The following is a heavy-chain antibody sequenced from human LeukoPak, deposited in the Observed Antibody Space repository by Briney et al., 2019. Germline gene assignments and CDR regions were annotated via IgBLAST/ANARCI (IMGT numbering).Heavy chain of an antibody. V-gene: IGHV4-34*01. CDR1: GGSFSGYY. D-gene: IGHD3-3*01. J-gene: IGHJ4*02. Sequence: PSETLSLTCAVYGGSFSGYYWSWIRQPPGKGLEWIGEINHNGSTNYNPSLKSRVTISVDTSKNQFSLKLSSVTAADTAVYYCARAIRPKTIFGGYFDYWGQGTLVTVSS. CDR2: INHNGST. CDR3: ARAIRPKTIFGGYFDY.